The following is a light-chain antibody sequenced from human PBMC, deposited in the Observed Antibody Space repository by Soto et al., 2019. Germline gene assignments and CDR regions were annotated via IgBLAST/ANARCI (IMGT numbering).Light chain of an antibody. J-gene: IGKJ4*01. CDR2: DAS. CDR1: QSVGRY. V-gene: IGKV3-11*01. CDR3: QQRSNWPLT. Sequence: EIVLTQSPATLSLSPRERATLSCRASQSVGRYLAWYQQKPGQAPRLLIYDASNRATGIPARFSGSGSGTDFTLTISSLEPEDFAVYYCQQRSNWPLTFGGGTKVDIK.